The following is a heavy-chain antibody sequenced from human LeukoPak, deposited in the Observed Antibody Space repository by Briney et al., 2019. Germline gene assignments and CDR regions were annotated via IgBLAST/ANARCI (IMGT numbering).Heavy chain of an antibody. D-gene: IGHD5-18*01. CDR1: GFTFSNYI. J-gene: IGHJ4*02. Sequence: PGRSLRLSCAASGFTFSNYIMHWLRQAPGKGLEWVAVISSDGNSDFYAGSVKGRFTMSKDNSKNTLYLQMNSLRPEDTAVYYCARDPSSYNYGSPRWGQGTLVTVSS. CDR3: ARDPSSYNYGSPR. V-gene: IGHV3-30-3*01. CDR2: ISSDGNSD.